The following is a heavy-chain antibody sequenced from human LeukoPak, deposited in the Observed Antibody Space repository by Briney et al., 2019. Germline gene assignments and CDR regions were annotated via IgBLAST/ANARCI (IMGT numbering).Heavy chain of an antibody. Sequence: GGSLRLSCAASEFIVSINYMTWVRQAPGKGLEWVSLIYSRGDTKYADSVKGRFTISRDNSKNTLYLQMSSLRTEDTAVYYCARGATTVTSPFYWYFDLWGRGTLVTVSS. D-gene: IGHD4-17*01. CDR1: EFIVSINY. V-gene: IGHV3-66*01. CDR2: IYSRGDT. J-gene: IGHJ2*01. CDR3: ARGATTVTSPFYWYFDL.